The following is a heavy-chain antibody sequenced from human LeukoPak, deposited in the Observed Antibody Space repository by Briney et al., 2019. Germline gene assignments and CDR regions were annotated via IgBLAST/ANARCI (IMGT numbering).Heavy chain of an antibody. J-gene: IGHJ6*02. V-gene: IGHV3-21*01. CDR3: ARDRGFIGVFYNGIDV. D-gene: IGHD3-10*01. Sequence: GGSLRLSCAASGFTFSTHRMHWVRQAPGKGLEWVSSISGTSTYIHYADSVRGRFTISRDNAKNLLYLQMNSLRAEDTAVYYCARDRGFIGVFYNGIDVWGQGTTVTVSS. CDR2: ISGTSTYI. CDR1: GFTFSTHR.